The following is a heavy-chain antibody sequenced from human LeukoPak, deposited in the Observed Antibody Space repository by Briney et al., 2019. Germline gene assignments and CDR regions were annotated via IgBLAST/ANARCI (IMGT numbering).Heavy chain of an antibody. V-gene: IGHV4-59*01. Sequence: SETLSLTCIVSGGSLYNYYWSWLRQPPGKGLEWSAYVSFSGITDYNPSLKSRATISVDTSKNQFSLRLSSVTAADTAVYYCARDRRDGYNYVEYWDPGTLVTVSS. J-gene: IGHJ4*02. CDR1: GGSLYNYY. CDR2: VSFSGIT. D-gene: IGHD5-24*01. CDR3: ARDRRDGYNYVEY.